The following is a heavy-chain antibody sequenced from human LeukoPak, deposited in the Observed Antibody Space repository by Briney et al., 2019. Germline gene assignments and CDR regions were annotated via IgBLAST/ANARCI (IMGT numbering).Heavy chain of an antibody. CDR3: ATNHYSGSYDY. D-gene: IGHD1-26*01. Sequence: SETLSLTCTVSGGSISSYYWSWTRQPPGKGLEWIGYIYYSGSTNYNPSLKSRVTISVDTSKNQFSLKLSSVTAADTAVYYCATNHYSGSYDYWGQGTLVTVSS. J-gene: IGHJ4*02. CDR1: GGSISSYY. V-gene: IGHV4-59*01. CDR2: IYYSGST.